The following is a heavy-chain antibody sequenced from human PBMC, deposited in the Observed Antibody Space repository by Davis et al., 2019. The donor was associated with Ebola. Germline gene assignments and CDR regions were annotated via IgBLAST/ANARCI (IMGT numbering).Heavy chain of an antibody. D-gene: IGHD3-22*01. Sequence: PGGSLRLSCAASGFIVSSNYMSWVRQAPGKGLEWVSVIYSGGTTNYADSVKGRFTISRHNSKNTLYLQINSLRAEDTAMYYCARGYYDSTGNRYFDFWGRGTLVTVSS. CDR1: GFIVSSNY. CDR3: ARGYYDSTGNRYFDF. J-gene: IGHJ2*01. V-gene: IGHV3-53*04. CDR2: IYSGGTT.